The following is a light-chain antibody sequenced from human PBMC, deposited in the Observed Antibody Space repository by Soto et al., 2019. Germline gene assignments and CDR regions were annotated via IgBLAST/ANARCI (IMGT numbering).Light chain of an antibody. Sequence: EIVMMQSPATLSVSPGERATLSCSASQIIANNLAWYQQKPGQAPRLLIYGASTRAPGIPARFSGSGSGTEFTLTISSLQSEDFAIYYCQHYNNWPPWTFGQGTKVEIK. CDR3: QHYNNWPPWT. J-gene: IGKJ1*01. CDR2: GAS. CDR1: QIIANN. V-gene: IGKV3-15*01.